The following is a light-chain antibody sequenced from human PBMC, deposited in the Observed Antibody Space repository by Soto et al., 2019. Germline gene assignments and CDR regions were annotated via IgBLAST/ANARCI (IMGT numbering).Light chain of an antibody. CDR2: GTS. Sequence: EIVLMQSPGTLSLSPGERATLSCRASQSVSNSYVAWYQQKRGQAPRLLIQGTSSRATGVPDRFSGSGSGTDFTLTISRLEPEDFAIYYCQQYDNSFWTFGQGTKVEIK. CDR1: QSVSNSY. J-gene: IGKJ1*01. CDR3: QQYDNSFWT. V-gene: IGKV3-20*01.